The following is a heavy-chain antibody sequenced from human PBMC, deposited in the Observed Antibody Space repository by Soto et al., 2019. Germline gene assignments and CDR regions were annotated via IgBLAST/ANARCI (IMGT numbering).Heavy chain of an antibody. CDR2: IIPIFGTA. V-gene: IGHV1-69*01. CDR3: ARPALRGVIITGVYYYYGMDV. CDR1: GGTFSRYA. J-gene: IGHJ6*02. Sequence: QVQLVQSGAEVKKPGYSVKVSCKTSGGTFSRYAISWVRQAPGQGLEWMGGIIPIFGTANYAQKFQGRVTITADESTSTAYMELSSLRSEDTAVYYCARPALRGVIITGVYYYYGMDVWGQGTTVTVSS. D-gene: IGHD3-10*01.